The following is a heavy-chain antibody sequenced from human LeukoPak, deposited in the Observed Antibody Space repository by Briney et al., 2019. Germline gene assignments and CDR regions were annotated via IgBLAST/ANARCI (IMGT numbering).Heavy chain of an antibody. V-gene: IGHV3-21*04. CDR1: GFTFSSYH. CDR2: ISSSSVYT. Sequence: SGGSLRLSCKASGFTFSSYHMNWVRQAPGKGLEWVSSISSSSVYTHYADSVKGRITISRDNGKNSQYLQMNSLTAEDTALYYCARDALRDDAFDIWGQGTMVTVSS. J-gene: IGHJ3*02. CDR3: ARDALRDDAFDI.